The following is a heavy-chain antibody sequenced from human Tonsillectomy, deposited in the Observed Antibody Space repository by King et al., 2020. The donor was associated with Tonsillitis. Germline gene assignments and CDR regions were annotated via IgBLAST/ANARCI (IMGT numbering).Heavy chain of an antibody. D-gene: IGHD5-18*01. V-gene: IGHV3-21*01. CDR2: ISSSSSYI. Sequence: VQLVESGGGLVKPGGSLRLSCAASGFTFSSYSMNWVRQAPGKGLEWVSSISSSSSYIYYADSVKGRFTISRDNAKNSLYLQMNSLRAEDTAVYYCACDLEPWGIPLWSQFDYWGQGTLVTVSS. CDR3: ACDLEPWGIPLWSQFDY. CDR1: GFTFSSYS. J-gene: IGHJ4*02.